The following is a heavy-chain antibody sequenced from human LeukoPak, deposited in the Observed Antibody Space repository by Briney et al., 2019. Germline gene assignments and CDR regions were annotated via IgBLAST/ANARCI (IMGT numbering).Heavy chain of an antibody. CDR2: ISGSGGST. D-gene: IGHD3-9*01. Sequence: PGGSLRLSCAASGFTFSSYAMSWVRQAPGKGLEWVSAISGSGGSTYYADSVKGRFTISRDNPKNTLYLQINSLRAEDTAVYYCAKGTQPPDWYGFGYWGQGTLVTVSS. CDR3: AKGTQPPDWYGFGY. V-gene: IGHV3-23*01. J-gene: IGHJ4*02. CDR1: GFTFSSYA.